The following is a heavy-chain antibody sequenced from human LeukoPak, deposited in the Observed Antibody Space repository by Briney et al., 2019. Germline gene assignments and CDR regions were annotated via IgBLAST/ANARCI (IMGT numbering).Heavy chain of an antibody. Sequence: PSETLSLTCTVSGGSISSYYWSWIRQPAGKGLEWIGRIYTSGSTNYNPSLKSRVTISVDTSKNQFSLKLSSVTAADTAVYYCASFYCSGGSCYQYYYYYYMDVWGKGTTVTISS. J-gene: IGHJ6*03. CDR3: ASFYCSGGSCYQYYYYYYMDV. D-gene: IGHD2-15*01. CDR2: IYTSGST. CDR1: GGSISSYY. V-gene: IGHV4-4*07.